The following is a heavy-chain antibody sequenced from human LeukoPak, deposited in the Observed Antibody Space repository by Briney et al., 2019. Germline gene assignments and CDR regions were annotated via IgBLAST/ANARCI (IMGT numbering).Heavy chain of an antibody. CDR2: IYYSGST. CDR3: ARDPRSDEGFDY. V-gene: IGHV4-31*03. Sequence: SETLSLTCSVSGASISRGGYYWSWIRQHPGKGLEWIGYIYYSGSTYYNPSLKSRVTISVDTSKNQFSLKLSSVTAADTAVYYGARDPRSDEGFDYWGQGTLVTVSS. J-gene: IGHJ4*02. CDR1: GASISRGGYY.